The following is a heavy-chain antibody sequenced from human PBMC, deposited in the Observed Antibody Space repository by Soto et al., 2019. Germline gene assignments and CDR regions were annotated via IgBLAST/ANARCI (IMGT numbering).Heavy chain of an antibody. CDR1: GGSFSGYY. V-gene: IGHV4-34*01. Sequence: SETLSLTCAVYGGSFSGYYWSWIRQPPGKGLEWIGEINHSGSTNYNPSLKSRVTISVDTSKNQFSLKLSSVTAADTAVYYCARGFLLYSSWPGYWGQGTLVT. D-gene: IGHD6-13*01. CDR2: INHSGST. J-gene: IGHJ4*02. CDR3: ARGFLLYSSWPGY.